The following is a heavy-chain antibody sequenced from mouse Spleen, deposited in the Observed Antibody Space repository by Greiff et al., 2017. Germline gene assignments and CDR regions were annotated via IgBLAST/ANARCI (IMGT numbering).Heavy chain of an antibody. V-gene: IGHV1-69*01. D-gene: IGHD3-1*01. CDR2: IDPSDSYT. J-gene: IGHJ2*01. CDR3: ARARATLYFDY. CDR1: GYTFTSYW. Sequence: QVQLQQPGAELVMPGASVKLSCKASGYTFTSYWMHWVKQRPGQGLEWIGEIDPSDSYTNYNQKFKGKATLTVDKSSSTAYMQLSSLTSEDSAVYYCARARATLYFDYWGQGTTLTVSS.